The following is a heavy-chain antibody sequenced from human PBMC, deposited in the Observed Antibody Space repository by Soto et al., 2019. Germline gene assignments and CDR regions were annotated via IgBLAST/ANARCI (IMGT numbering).Heavy chain of an antibody. V-gene: IGHV1-58*01. CDR2: IVVDNGNT. D-gene: IGHD2-2*01. J-gene: IGHJ4*02. CDR3: ARDYCSSTSCYFDY. Sequence: SVKVSCKASGFTFTSSAVQWVRQARGQRLEWIGWIVVDNGNTNYAQKLQGRVTITTDISTSTAYMELRSLRSDDTAVYYCARDYCSSTSCYFDYWGQGTLVTVSS. CDR1: GFTFTSSA.